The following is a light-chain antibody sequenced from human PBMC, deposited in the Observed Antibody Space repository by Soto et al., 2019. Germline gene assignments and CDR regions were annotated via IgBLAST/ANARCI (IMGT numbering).Light chain of an antibody. J-gene: IGKJ2*01. CDR2: GAS. CDR3: LQYVTLPVT. CDR1: QSVTSNY. V-gene: IGKV3-20*01. Sequence: EVVLTQSPGTLSLSPGERATLSCRATQSVTSNYLAWYQQKPGQAPRLLIYGASSRASDIPARFSGSGSGTDFTLTISRLEPEDFALYYCLQYVTLPVTFGQGTKLEIK.